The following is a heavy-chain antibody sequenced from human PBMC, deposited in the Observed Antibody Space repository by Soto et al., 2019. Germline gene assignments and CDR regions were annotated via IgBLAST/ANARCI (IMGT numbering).Heavy chain of an antibody. CDR2: ISHIGSV. D-gene: IGHD6-19*01. Sequence: QVLLQESGPGLVQPSGTLSLSCVASGVSISRNYYWGGVRQPPGKGLEWLGDISHIGSVNYNPSLKSRVTISMDKSQNQFSLKVNSVTAADTAVYYCARSFGWYAIDYWGQGTLVIVSS. J-gene: IGHJ4*02. V-gene: IGHV4-4*02. CDR3: ARSFGWYAIDY. CDR1: GVSISRNYY.